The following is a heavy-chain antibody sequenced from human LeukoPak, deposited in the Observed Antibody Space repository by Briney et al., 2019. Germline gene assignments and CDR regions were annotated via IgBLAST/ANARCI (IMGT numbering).Heavy chain of an antibody. Sequence: ASVKVSCKASGYTFTGYYINWVRQPPGQGLEWMGWINPNSGGTNYAQKFQGRVTMTRDTSISTAYMDLSRLRSDDTAVYYCARGSIVGATFDYFDYWGQGTLVTVSS. V-gene: IGHV1-2*02. CDR2: INPNSGGT. D-gene: IGHD1-26*01. CDR3: ARGSIVGATFDYFDY. CDR1: GYTFTGYY. J-gene: IGHJ4*02.